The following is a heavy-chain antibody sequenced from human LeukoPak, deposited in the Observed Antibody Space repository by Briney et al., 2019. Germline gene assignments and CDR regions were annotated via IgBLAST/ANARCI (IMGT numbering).Heavy chain of an antibody. Sequence: ASVKVSCKASGYTFTVNYMHWVRQAPGQGPEWMGWINPNNGGTNYAQKFRDRVTMTRDTSISTAYMELSRLRSDDTAIYYCARDSFRGNYYFDYWGQGVLVTVSS. CDR3: ARDSFRGNYYFDY. CDR1: GYTFTVNY. CDR2: INPNNGGT. D-gene: IGHD3-10*01. V-gene: IGHV1-2*02. J-gene: IGHJ4*02.